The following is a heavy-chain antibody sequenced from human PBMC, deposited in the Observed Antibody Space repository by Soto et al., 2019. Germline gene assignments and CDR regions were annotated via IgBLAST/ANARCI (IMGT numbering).Heavy chain of an antibody. D-gene: IGHD2-21*02. CDR2: IFPIDSDT. CDR3: ATQGGRDFNAFHV. J-gene: IGHJ3*01. CDR1: GYTFTRNW. V-gene: IGHV5-51*01. Sequence: GESLKISCKGSGYTFTRNWIGWVRQMPGKGLEWMGIIFPIDSDTRYGPSSQGQVTISADNSISTAYLQWSSLKASDTAIYYCATQGGRDFNAFHVSGPGTLLTVS.